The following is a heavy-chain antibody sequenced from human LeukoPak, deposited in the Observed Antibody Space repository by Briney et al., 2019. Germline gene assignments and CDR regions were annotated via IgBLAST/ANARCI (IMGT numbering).Heavy chain of an antibody. CDR1: GFTFNNYA. V-gene: IGHV3-23*01. Sequence: PGESLRLSCAASGFTFNNYAMNWVRQAPGKGLEWVSGISGFGGSTYYAPSVKGRLTISRDNFGNMLYLHLDSLRVEDTAIYYCARRSGSSWSSFDYWGQGALVTVSS. CDR3: ARRSGSSWSSFDY. CDR2: ISGFGGST. D-gene: IGHD6-13*01. J-gene: IGHJ4*02.